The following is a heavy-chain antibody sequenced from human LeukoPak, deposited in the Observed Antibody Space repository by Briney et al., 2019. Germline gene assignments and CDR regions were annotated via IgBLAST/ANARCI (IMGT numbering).Heavy chain of an antibody. V-gene: IGHV4-59*01. D-gene: IGHD3-10*01. CDR2: IYYSGST. CDR3: ARTSHVWFGELSLFDY. J-gene: IGHJ4*02. Sequence: PSETLSLTCTVSGGSISSCYWSWIRQPPGKGLEWIGYIYYSGSTNYNPSLKSRVTISVDTSKNQFSLKLSSVTAADTAVYYCARTSHVWFGELSLFDYWGQGTLVTVSS. CDR1: GGSISSCY.